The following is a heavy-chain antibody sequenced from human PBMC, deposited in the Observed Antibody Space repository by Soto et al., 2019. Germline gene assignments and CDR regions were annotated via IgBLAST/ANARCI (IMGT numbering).Heavy chain of an antibody. CDR1: GFTFSSYA. D-gene: IGHD6-6*01. Sequence: QVQLVESGGGVVQPGRSLRLSCAASGFTFSSYAMHWVRQAPGKGLEWVAVISYDGSNKYYGDSVKGRFTISRDNSKNTLYLQMNSRRAEDTSGYYCARDLAARLHYYYYYGMDVWGEGTTVTVSS. V-gene: IGHV3-30*14. CDR3: ARDLAARLHYYYYYGMDV. CDR2: ISYDGSNK. J-gene: IGHJ6*04.